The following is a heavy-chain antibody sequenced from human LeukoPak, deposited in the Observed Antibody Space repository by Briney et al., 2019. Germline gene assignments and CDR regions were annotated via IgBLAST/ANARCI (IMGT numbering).Heavy chain of an antibody. J-gene: IGHJ4*02. CDR3: ARALGTSSVLPFDY. D-gene: IGHD6-6*01. V-gene: IGHV1-2*02. CDR1: GYTFTGYY. Sequence: ASVKVSCKASGYTFTGYYMHWVRQAPGQGLEWMGWINPNSGGTNYAQKFQGRVTMTRDMSTSTLYMELRSLRSEDRAVYYCARALGTSSVLPFDYWGQGTLVTVSS. CDR2: INPNSGGT.